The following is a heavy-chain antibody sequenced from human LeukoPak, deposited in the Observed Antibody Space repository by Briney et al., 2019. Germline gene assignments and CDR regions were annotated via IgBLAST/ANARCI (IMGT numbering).Heavy chain of an antibody. Sequence: SETLSLTCTVSGGSISSHYWSWIRQPPGKGLEWIGYIYYSGSTNYNPSLKSRVTISVDTSKNQFSLKLSSVTAADTAVYYCARETSSGYYTTHVDYWGQGTLVAVSS. CDR3: ARETSSGYYTTHVDY. CDR2: IYYSGST. V-gene: IGHV4-59*11. J-gene: IGHJ4*02. CDR1: GGSISSHY. D-gene: IGHD3-22*01.